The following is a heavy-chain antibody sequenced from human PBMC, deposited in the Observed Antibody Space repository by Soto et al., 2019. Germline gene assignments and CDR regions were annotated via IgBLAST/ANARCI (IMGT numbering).Heavy chain of an antibody. CDR1: GFTFSTYA. CDR3: AKGGYNYGFLFDC. V-gene: IGHV3-23*05. D-gene: IGHD5-18*01. CDR2: IDNSGGIT. J-gene: IGHJ4*02. Sequence: EVQLLESGGGLVQPGGSLRLSCAASGFTFSTYAMSWVRQAPGKGLEWVSTIDNSGGITYYADSVKGQFTISRDNSKHTLYLHMNSLRAEDTAVYYCAKGGYNYGFLFDCWGQGTLVTVSS.